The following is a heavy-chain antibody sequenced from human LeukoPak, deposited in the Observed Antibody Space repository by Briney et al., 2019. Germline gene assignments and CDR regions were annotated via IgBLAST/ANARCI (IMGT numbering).Heavy chain of an antibody. CDR2: IYYGGST. CDR3: ARTRIAAAGTLKYYFDY. J-gene: IGHJ4*02. Sequence: SETMSLTCTVYAGSISSSSYYWGWIRQPPGKGLEWIGSIYYGGSTYYNPSLKSRVTISVDTSKNQCSLKLSYVTAADTAVYYCARTRIAAAGTLKYYFDYWGQGTLVTVSS. D-gene: IGHD6-13*01. CDR1: AGSISSSSYY. V-gene: IGHV4-39*01.